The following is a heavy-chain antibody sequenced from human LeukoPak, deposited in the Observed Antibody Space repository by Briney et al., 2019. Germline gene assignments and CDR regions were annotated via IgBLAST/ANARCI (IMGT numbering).Heavy chain of an antibody. CDR2: IYYSGST. CDR3: ARDLRQYGYMDV. Sequence: PSETLSLTCSVSGVSISSYYWSWIRQPPGKGLEWTGYIYYSGSTNYNPSLKSRVTISVDTSRNQFSLKLSSVTAADTAVYYCARDLRQYGYMDVWGKGTTVTVSS. V-gene: IGHV4-59*01. CDR1: GVSISSYY. D-gene: IGHD2-2*01. J-gene: IGHJ6*03.